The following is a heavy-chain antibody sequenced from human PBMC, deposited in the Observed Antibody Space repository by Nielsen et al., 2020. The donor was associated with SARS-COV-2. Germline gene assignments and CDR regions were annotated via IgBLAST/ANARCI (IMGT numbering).Heavy chain of an antibody. J-gene: IGHJ5*02. V-gene: IGHV4-39*07. CDR2: IYYSGST. Sequence: SETLSLTCTVSGGSISSSSYYWGWIRQPPGKGLEWIGSIYYSGSTYYNPSLKSRVTISVDTSKNQFSLKLSSVTAADTAVYYCASGLYSSSSRYTSWGQGTLVTVSS. D-gene: IGHD6-6*01. CDR3: ASGLYSSSSRYTS. CDR1: GGSISSSSYY.